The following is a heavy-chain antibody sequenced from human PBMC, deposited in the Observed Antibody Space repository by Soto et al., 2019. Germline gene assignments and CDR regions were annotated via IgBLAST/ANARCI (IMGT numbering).Heavy chain of an antibody. J-gene: IGHJ3*02. D-gene: IGHD3-3*01. CDR1: GFTFSSYS. Sequence: GGSLRLSCAASGFTFSSYSMNWVRQAPGKGLEWVSYISSSSSTIYYADSVKGRFTISRDNAKNSLYLQMNSLRAEDTAVYYCSRDVTIFGVVIRAFDIWGQGTMVTVPS. CDR2: ISSSSSTI. V-gene: IGHV3-48*01. CDR3: SRDVTIFGVVIRAFDI.